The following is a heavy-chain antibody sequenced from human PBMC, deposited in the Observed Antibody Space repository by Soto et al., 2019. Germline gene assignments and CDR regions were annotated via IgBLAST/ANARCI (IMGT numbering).Heavy chain of an antibody. Sequence: SLRLSCAASGFTFSDHYMSWIRQAPGKGLEWIGYSSNSGSFTRYADSVKGRFSISRDNAKNSLYLQINSLRGDDTATYFCVRSGDNYNLLDYWGQGTPVTVS. CDR1: GFTFSDHY. CDR2: SSNSGSFT. V-gene: IGHV3-11*06. J-gene: IGHJ4*02. D-gene: IGHD1-1*01. CDR3: VRSGDNYNLLDY.